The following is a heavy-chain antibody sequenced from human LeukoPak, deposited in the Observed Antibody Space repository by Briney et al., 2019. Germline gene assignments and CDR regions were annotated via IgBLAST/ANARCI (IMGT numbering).Heavy chain of an antibody. CDR2: INWNGGST. J-gene: IGHJ4*02. CDR1: GLTFSSYE. D-gene: IGHD5-12*01. Sequence: GGSLRLSGAASGLTFSSYEMTWVRQAPGKGLEWVSGINWNGGSTGYADSVKGRFTISRDNAKNSLYLQMNSLRAEDTALYYCAREMVDIVATTSLDYWGQGTLVTVSS. CDR3: AREMVDIVATTSLDY. V-gene: IGHV3-20*04.